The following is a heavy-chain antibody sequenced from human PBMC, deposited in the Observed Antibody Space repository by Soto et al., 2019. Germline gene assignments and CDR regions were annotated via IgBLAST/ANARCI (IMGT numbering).Heavy chain of an antibody. J-gene: IGHJ6*02. Sequence: EVQLVESGGGLVQPGGSLRLSCAASGFTFSSYSMNWVRQAPGKGLEWVSYISSSSSTIYYADSVKGRFTISRDNAKNSLYLQMNSLRDEATAVYYWARPEYSSSSYGMDVWGQGTTVTVSS. CDR2: ISSSSSTI. V-gene: IGHV3-48*02. CDR1: GFTFSSYS. D-gene: IGHD6-6*01. CDR3: ARPEYSSSSYGMDV.